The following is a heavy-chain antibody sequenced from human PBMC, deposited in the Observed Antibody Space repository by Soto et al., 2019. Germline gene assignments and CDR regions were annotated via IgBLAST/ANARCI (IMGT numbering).Heavy chain of an antibody. CDR1: SISSSSYY. D-gene: IGHD2-15*01. J-gene: IGHJ2*01. V-gene: IGHV4-39*01. CDR2: IYCSGST. Sequence: SISSSSYYWGWIRQPPGKGLEWIGSIYCSGSTYYNPSLKSRVTISVDTSKNQFSLKLSSVTAADTAVYYCARSSSGYCSGGSCYSAVDWYFDLWGRGTLVTVSS. CDR3: ARSSSGYCSGGSCYSAVDWYFDL.